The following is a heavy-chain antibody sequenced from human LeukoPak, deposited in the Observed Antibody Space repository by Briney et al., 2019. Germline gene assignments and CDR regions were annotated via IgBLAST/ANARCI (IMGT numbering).Heavy chain of an antibody. CDR3: SSLTLTGVDGRGWFDS. Sequence: SETLSLICSVSGDSISSSTDYWGWIRQPPGKGLEYIGSISKSGSTYYDPSLRGRVPISVDTSKNQFSLKVTSVTAADTAVYYCSSLTLTGVDGRGWFDSWGQGTLVTVSP. J-gene: IGHJ5*01. CDR1: GDSISSSTDY. CDR2: ISKSGST. V-gene: IGHV4-39*01. D-gene: IGHD1-14*01.